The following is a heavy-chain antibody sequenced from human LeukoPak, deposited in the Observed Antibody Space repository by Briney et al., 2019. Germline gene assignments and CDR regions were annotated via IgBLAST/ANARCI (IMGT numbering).Heavy chain of an antibody. Sequence: TGGSLRLSCAASGFTFSSYGMHWVRQAPGKGLEWVAVISYDGSNKYYADSVKGRFTISRDNSKNTLYLQMNSLRAEDTAVYYCAKDFLNYYDSSGLDYWGQGTLVTVSS. CDR2: ISYDGSNK. CDR3: AKDFLNYYDSSGLDY. D-gene: IGHD3-22*01. CDR1: GFTFSSYG. J-gene: IGHJ4*02. V-gene: IGHV3-30*18.